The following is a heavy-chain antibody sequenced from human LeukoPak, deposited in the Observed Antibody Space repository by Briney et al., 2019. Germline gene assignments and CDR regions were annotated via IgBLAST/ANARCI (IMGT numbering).Heavy chain of an antibody. J-gene: IGHJ4*02. CDR1: GYTFTSYD. Sequence: ASVKVSCKASGYTFTSYDINWVRQATGQGLEWMGWMNLNSGNTGYAQKFQGRVTMTRNTSISTAYMELSSLRSEDTAVYYCARAIYYDSSGYYYYFDYWGQGTLVTVSS. CDR3: ARAIYYDSSGYYYYFDY. D-gene: IGHD3-22*01. V-gene: IGHV1-8*01. CDR2: MNLNSGNT.